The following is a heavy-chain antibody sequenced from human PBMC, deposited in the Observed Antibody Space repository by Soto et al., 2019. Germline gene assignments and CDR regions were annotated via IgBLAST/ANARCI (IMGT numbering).Heavy chain of an antibody. Sequence: PSETLSLTCAVYGGSFSGNYWSWIRQTPGKGLEWIGEVNHSGSTNYNPSLKSRVTISVDTSKNQFSLNLTSVTAADAAVYYCARHLSTIVAGINWFDPWGQGTLGTVSS. J-gene: IGHJ5*02. D-gene: IGHD5-12*01. CDR2: VNHSGST. CDR1: GGSFSGNY. CDR3: ARHLSTIVAGINWFDP. V-gene: IGHV4-34*01.